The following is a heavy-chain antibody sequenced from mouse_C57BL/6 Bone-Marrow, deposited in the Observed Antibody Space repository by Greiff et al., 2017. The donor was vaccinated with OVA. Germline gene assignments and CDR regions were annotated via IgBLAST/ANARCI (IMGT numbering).Heavy chain of an antibody. J-gene: IGHJ2*01. V-gene: IGHV2-5*01. Sequence: VQLQESGPGLVQPSQSLSITCTVSGFSLTSYGVHWVRQSPGKGLEWLGVIWRGGSTDYNAAFMSRLSITKDNSKSQVFFKMNSLQADDTAIYYCAKMDGSSFYYFDYWGQGTTLTVSS. CDR2: IWRGGST. D-gene: IGHD1-1*01. CDR1: GFSLTSYG. CDR3: AKMDGSSFYYFDY.